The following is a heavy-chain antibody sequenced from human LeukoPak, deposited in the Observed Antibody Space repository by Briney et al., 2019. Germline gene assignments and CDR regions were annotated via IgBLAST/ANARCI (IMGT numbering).Heavy chain of an antibody. J-gene: IGHJ4*02. CDR3: ATVAAYFSSGWYYFDY. Sequence: SVQVSCQVSGYALTELSMHWVRQAPGKGLEWMGGFDPEDGETIYAQKFQGRVTMTEDTSTDTAYMELSSLRSEDTAVYYCATVAAYFSSGWYYFDYWGQGTLVTVSS. CDR2: FDPEDGET. D-gene: IGHD6-19*01. V-gene: IGHV1-24*01. CDR1: GYALTELS.